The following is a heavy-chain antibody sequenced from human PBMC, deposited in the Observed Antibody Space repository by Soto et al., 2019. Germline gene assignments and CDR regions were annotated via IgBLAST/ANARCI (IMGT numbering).Heavy chain of an antibody. CDR2: INHSGST. Sequence: PSETLSLTCAVYGGSFSGYYWSWIRQPPGKGLEWIGEINHSGSTNYNPSLKSRVTISVDTSKNQFSLKLSSVTAADTAVYYCARGGGVRLIKYYYYYGMDVWGQGTTVTVSS. V-gene: IGHV4-34*01. D-gene: IGHD2-8*01. CDR1: GGSFSGYY. CDR3: ARGGGVRLIKYYYYYGMDV. J-gene: IGHJ6*02.